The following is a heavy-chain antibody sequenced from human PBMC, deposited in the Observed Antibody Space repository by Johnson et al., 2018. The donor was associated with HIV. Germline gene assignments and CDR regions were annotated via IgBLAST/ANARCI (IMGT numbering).Heavy chain of an antibody. D-gene: IGHD4-11*01. V-gene: IGHV3-20*04. Sequence: VQLVESGGSVVRPGGSLRLSCAVSGFTFDNYDMSWVRQAPGKGLEWVSDINWNGDNTAYADSVKGRFTISRDNAKNSLHLQRNSLRAEDTAVYYCARGLRLDDAFDIWGQGTMVTVSS. CDR2: INWNGDNT. CDR3: ARGLRLDDAFDI. CDR1: GFTFDNYD. J-gene: IGHJ3*02.